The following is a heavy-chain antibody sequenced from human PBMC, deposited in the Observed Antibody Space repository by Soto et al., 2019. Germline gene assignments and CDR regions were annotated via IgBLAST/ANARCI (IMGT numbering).Heavy chain of an antibody. CDR2: INHSGST. V-gene: IGHV4-34*01. CDR3: ARARGSFGYSYGYYFDY. CDR1: GGSFSGYY. J-gene: IGHJ4*02. Sequence: SETLSLTCAVYGGSFSGYYWSWIRQPPGKGLEWIGEINHSGSTNYNPSLKSRVTISVDTSKNQFSLKLSSVTAADTAVYYCARARGSFGYSYGYYFDYWGQGTLVTVSS. D-gene: IGHD5-18*01.